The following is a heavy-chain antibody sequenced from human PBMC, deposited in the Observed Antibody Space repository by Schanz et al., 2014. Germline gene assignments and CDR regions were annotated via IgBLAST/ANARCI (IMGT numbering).Heavy chain of an antibody. CDR3: ARGGFGEVSYFDY. J-gene: IGHJ4*02. D-gene: IGHD3-10*01. V-gene: IGHV3-64*04. CDR1: GFTFSSYA. CDR2: ISHDGYST. Sequence: VQLLESGGGLVQPGGSLRLSCAASGFTFSSYAMSWVRQAPGKGLEYVSAISHDGYSTYYADSVKGRFTISRDNSKNTVYLQMNSLRPGDTAVYYCARGGFGEVSYFDYWGQGTLVAVSA.